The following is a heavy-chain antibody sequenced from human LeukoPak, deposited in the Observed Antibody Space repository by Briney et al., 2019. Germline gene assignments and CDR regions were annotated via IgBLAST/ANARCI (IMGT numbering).Heavy chain of an antibody. D-gene: IGHD6-13*01. Sequence: GRSLRLSCAASGFTISSYAMHWVRQAPGKGLEWVAVISYDGSNKYYADSVKGRFTISRDNSKNTLYLQMNSLRAEDTAVYYCARDRPAAGTMDYWGQGTLVTVSS. CDR1: GFTISSYA. J-gene: IGHJ4*02. V-gene: IGHV3-30-3*01. CDR2: ISYDGSNK. CDR3: ARDRPAAGTMDY.